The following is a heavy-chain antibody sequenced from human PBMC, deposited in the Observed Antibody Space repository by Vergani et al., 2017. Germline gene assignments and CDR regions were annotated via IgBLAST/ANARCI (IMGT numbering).Heavy chain of an antibody. CDR3: ARLPRDDAFDI. Sequence: EVQLVESGGGLVKPGGSLRLSCAASGFTFSSYSMNWVRQAPGKGLEWVSSISSSSSYIYYADSVKGRFTISRDNAKNALYLQMNSLRAEDTAVYYCARLPRDDAFDIWGQGTMVTVSS. CDR2: ISSSSSYI. J-gene: IGHJ3*02. V-gene: IGHV3-21*01. CDR1: GFTFSSYS.